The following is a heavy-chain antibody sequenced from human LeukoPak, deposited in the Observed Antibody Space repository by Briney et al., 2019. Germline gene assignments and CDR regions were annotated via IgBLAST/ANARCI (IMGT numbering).Heavy chain of an antibody. CDR2: LNPNSGGT. D-gene: IGHD4-17*01. CDR3: ARSPPNDYGRQGLDY. Sequence: ALVKVSCKTSGYTFSAYYVLCVRQAPGQGLEWMGWLNPNSGGTNNAQKFQGRVTMTRDTSISTVYMELSRLRSDDTAVYHCARSPPNDYGRQGLDYWGQGTLVTVSS. V-gene: IGHV1-2*02. CDR1: GYTFSAYY. J-gene: IGHJ4*02.